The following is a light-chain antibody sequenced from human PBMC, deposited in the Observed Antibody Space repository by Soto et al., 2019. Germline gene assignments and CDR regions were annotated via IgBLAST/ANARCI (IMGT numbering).Light chain of an antibody. CDR1: QSVSNY. CDR2: GAS. J-gene: IGKJ2*01. Sequence: EIVMTQSPATLSVSPGERATLSSRASQSVSNYLAWYQQKPGQAPRLLIFGASTRATGIPARFSGSGSGTEFTLTISSLQSEDFAVYYCQQYGNWPRAFGLGTKLEIK. V-gene: IGKV3-15*01. CDR3: QQYGNWPRA.